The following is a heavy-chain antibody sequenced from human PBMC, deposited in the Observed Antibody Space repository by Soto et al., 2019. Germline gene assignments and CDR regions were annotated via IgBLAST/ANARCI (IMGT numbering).Heavy chain of an antibody. Sequence: GGSLRLSCAASGFTFSSYSMNWVRQAPGKGLEWVSSISSSSSYIYYADSVKGRFTISRDNAKNSLYLQMNSLRAEDTAVYYCARDQPDIVVVVAAGYNWFDPWGQGTLVTVSS. J-gene: IGHJ5*02. CDR2: ISSSSSYI. CDR1: GFTFSSYS. V-gene: IGHV3-21*01. D-gene: IGHD2-15*01. CDR3: ARDQPDIVVVVAAGYNWFDP.